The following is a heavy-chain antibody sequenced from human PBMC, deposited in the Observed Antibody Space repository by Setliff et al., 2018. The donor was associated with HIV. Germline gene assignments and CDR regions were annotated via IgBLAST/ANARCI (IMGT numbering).Heavy chain of an antibody. CDR1: GFSFSIYE. D-gene: IGHD3-22*01. Sequence: LRLSCAASGFSFSIYEMNWVRQAPGKGLEWLSYISSSSGTILYVDSVQGRFTISRDNAKNSLYLQINSLRAEDTAVYYCARSHYDSRGYYYRGDAFDIWGLGTMVTVSS. V-gene: IGHV3-48*03. J-gene: IGHJ3*02. CDR3: ARSHYDSRGYYYRGDAFDI. CDR2: ISSSSGTI.